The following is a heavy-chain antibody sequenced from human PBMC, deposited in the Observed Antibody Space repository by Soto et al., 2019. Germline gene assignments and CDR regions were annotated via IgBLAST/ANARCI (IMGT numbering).Heavy chain of an antibody. CDR3: ARQDTSGYAFDY. V-gene: IGHV4-30-2*01. CDR1: GGSISSGGYS. CDR2: IYHSGST. D-gene: IGHD3-22*01. J-gene: IGHJ4*02. Sequence: SETLSLTCAVSGGSISSGGYSWSWIRQPPGKGLEWIGYIYHSGSTYYNPSLKSRVTISVDTSKNQFSLKLSSVTAADTAVYYCARQDTSGYAFDYWGQGTLVTVSS.